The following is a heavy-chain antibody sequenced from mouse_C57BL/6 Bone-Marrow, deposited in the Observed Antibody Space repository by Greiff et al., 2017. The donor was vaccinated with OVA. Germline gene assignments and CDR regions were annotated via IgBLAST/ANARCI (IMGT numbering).Heavy chain of an antibody. J-gene: IGHJ3*01. CDR3: TTHGNSWFAY. D-gene: IGHD2-1*01. Sequence: EVKLQESGAELVRPGASVKLSCTASGFNIKDDYMHWVKQRPEQGLEWIGWIDPENGDTEYASKFQGKATITADTSSNTAYLQLSSLTSEDTAVYYCTTHGNSWFAYWGQGTLVTVSA. V-gene: IGHV14-4*01. CDR2: IDPENGDT. CDR1: GFNIKDDY.